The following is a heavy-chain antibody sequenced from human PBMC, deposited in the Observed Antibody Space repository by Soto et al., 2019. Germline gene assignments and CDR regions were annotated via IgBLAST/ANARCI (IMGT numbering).Heavy chain of an antibody. CDR2: IYSGGST. CDR1: GFTVSSNY. CDR3: ARVLDSSGWYGGLYFDY. J-gene: IGHJ4*02. V-gene: IGHV3-53*01. D-gene: IGHD6-19*01. Sequence: GGSLRLSCAASGFTVSSNYMGWVRQAPGKGLEWVSFIYSGGSTYYADSVKGRFTISRDNSKNTLYLQMDSLRAEDTAMYYCARVLDSSGWYGGLYFDYWGQGTLVTVSS.